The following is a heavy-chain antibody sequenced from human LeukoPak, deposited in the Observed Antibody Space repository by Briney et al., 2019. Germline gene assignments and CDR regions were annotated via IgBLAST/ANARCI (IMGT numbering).Heavy chain of an antibody. CDR2: INPSGGNT. Sequence: ASVKVSCKASGYTFTSYYMHWVRQAPGQGLEWMGIINPSGGNTTYAQKFQGRVTMTRDTPTSTVYMELSSLRSEDTAVYYCARTYCSSTSCYSGYFDLWGRGTLVTVSS. D-gene: IGHD2-2*01. CDR3: ARTYCSSTSCYSGYFDL. CDR1: GYTFTSYY. V-gene: IGHV1-46*01. J-gene: IGHJ2*01.